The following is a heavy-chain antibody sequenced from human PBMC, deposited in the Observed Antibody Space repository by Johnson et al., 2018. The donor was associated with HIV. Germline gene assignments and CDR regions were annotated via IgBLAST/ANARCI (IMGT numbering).Heavy chain of an antibody. Sequence: VQLVESGGGVVQPGRSLRLSCAASGFTFSSYAMHWVRQAPGKGLEWVAVISYDGSNKYYADSVKGRFTISRDNSKNTLYLQMNSLRAEDTAVYCCARVEWDQNAFDIWGQGTMVTVSS. D-gene: IGHD1-26*01. CDR1: GFTFSSYA. CDR2: ISYDGSNK. J-gene: IGHJ3*02. CDR3: ARVEWDQNAFDI. V-gene: IGHV3-30*04.